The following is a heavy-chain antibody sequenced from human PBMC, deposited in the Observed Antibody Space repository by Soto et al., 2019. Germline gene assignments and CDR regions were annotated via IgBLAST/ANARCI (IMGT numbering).Heavy chain of an antibody. CDR3: APKGHYYYYYMDV. J-gene: IGHJ6*03. Sequence: EVQLVESGGGLVKPGGSLRLSCAASGFTFSSYSMNWVRQAPGKGLEWVSSISSSSSYIYYADSVKGRFTISRDNAKNSLYLQMNSPRAEDTAVYYCAPKGHYYYYYMDVWGKGTTVTVSS. CDR2: ISSSSSYI. CDR1: GFTFSSYS. V-gene: IGHV3-21*01.